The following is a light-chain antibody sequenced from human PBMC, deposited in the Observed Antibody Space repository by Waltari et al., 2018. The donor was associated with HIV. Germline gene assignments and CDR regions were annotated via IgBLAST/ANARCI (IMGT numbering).Light chain of an antibody. CDR3: GTWDSRLSAVI. CDR1: SSNIGNNY. Sequence: QSVLTQPPSVSAAPGQKVTISCSGSSSNIGNNYVSWYQQLPGTAPKLLIYDNNKGLSGIPDRFSGSKSGTSATLGITGLQTGDEADYYCGTWDSRLSAVIFGGGTKLTVL. CDR2: DNN. J-gene: IGLJ2*01. V-gene: IGLV1-51*01.